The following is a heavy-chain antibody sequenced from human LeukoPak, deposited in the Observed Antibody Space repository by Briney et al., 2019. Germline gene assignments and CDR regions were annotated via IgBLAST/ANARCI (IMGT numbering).Heavy chain of an antibody. D-gene: IGHD6-13*01. J-gene: IGHJ5*02. CDR3: AKEPQTRPKLAAAGQFILYNWFDP. CDR1: GFTFDDYA. V-gene: IGHV3-9*01. CDR2: ISWNSGSI. Sequence: GGSLRLSCAASGFTFDDYAMHWVRQAPGKGLEWVSGISWNSGSIGYADSVKGRFTISRDNAKNSLYLQMNSLRAEDTALYYCAKEPQTRPKLAAAGQFILYNWFDPWGQGTLVTVSS.